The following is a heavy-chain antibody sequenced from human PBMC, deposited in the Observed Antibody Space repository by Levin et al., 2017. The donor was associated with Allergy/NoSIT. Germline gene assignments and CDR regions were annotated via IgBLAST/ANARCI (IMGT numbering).Heavy chain of an antibody. Sequence: SCGVSGGSISSDGYSWNWVRQPPGKGLEWIGYIHHSGKTHYKPSLASRITMSVDRSKDQFSLKLSSVTVADTAVYYCARAIASRTYFDLWGQGTLVTVSS. D-gene: IGHD6-6*01. CDR2: IHHSGKT. J-gene: IGHJ5*02. V-gene: IGHV4-30-2*01. CDR1: GGSISSDGYS. CDR3: ARAIASRTYFDL.